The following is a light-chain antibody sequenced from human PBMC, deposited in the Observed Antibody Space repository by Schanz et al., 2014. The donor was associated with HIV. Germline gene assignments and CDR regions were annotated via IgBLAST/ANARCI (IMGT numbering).Light chain of an antibody. CDR3: AAWDDSLDGWV. V-gene: IGLV1-40*01. J-gene: IGLJ3*02. Sequence: QSVLAQPPSVSGAPGQRVTISCTGSSSNIGADYDVHWYQLLPGTAPKLLIHNTNQRPSGVPDRFSGSKSGTSASLAISGLQSEDEADYYCAAWDDSLDGWVFGGGTKLTVL. CDR1: SSNIGADYD. CDR2: NTN.